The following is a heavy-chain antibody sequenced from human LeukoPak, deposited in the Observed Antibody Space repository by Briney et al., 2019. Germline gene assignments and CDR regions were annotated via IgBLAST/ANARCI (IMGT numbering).Heavy chain of an antibody. Sequence: PGGSLRLSCAASGFTFSSYAMSWVRQAPGKELEWVSALSDGGGSTSYADSVKGRFTISRDNSKNTLYLQMNSLRAEDTAIYYCANGCSSTSCFDYWGQGTLVTVSS. J-gene: IGHJ4*02. CDR3: ANGCSSTSCFDY. CDR1: GFTFSSYA. V-gene: IGHV3-23*01. CDR2: LSDGGGST. D-gene: IGHD2-2*01.